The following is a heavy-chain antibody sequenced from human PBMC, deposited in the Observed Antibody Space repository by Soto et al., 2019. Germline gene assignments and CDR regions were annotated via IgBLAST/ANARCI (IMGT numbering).Heavy chain of an antibody. CDR2: IYHSGST. CDR1: SVSIISSNW. CDR3: ARVNKPGYYDFWSGYLDY. J-gene: IGHJ4*02. Sequence: SETLSLTCAVSSVSIISSNWWSLVRHPPGKGLEWIGEIYHSGSTNYNPSLKSRVTISVDKSKNQFSLKLSSVTAADTAVYYCARVNKPGYYDFWSGYLDYWGQGTLVNVAS. D-gene: IGHD3-3*01. V-gene: IGHV4-4*02.